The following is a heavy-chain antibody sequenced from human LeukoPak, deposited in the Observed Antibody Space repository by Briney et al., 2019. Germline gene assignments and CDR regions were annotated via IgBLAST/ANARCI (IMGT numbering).Heavy chain of an antibody. CDR2: IWYDGSNE. CDR3: ARETYCSGGSCYPDY. Sequence: GGSLRLSCAASGFTFSSYGMHWVRQAPGKGLEWVAVIWYDGSNEYYADSVKGRFTISRDNSKNTLYLQMNSLRAEDTAVYYCARETYCSGGSCYPDYWGQGTLVTVSS. CDR1: GFTFSSYG. D-gene: IGHD2-15*01. J-gene: IGHJ4*02. V-gene: IGHV3-33*01.